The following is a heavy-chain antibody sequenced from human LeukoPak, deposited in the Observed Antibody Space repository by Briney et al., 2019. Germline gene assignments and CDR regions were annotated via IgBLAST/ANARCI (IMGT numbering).Heavy chain of an antibody. CDR3: ARESSYYDSSGYQLFDY. D-gene: IGHD3-22*01. Sequence: ASVKVSCKASGYTFTGYYMHWVRQAPGEGLEWMGWINPNSGGTNYAQKFRGRVTMTRDTSISTAYMELSRLRSDDTAVYYCARESSYYDSSGYQLFDYWGQGTLVTVSS. J-gene: IGHJ4*02. V-gene: IGHV1-2*02. CDR2: INPNSGGT. CDR1: GYTFTGYY.